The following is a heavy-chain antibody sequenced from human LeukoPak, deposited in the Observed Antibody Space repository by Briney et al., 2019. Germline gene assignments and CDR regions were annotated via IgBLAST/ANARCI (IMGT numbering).Heavy chain of an antibody. CDR2: ISSSGSTI. D-gene: IGHD4-17*01. V-gene: IGHV3-48*03. CDR1: GFTFSSYD. CDR3: AKDSAYGDYVDWYYYYMDV. Sequence: GGSLRLSCAASGFTFSSYDMNWVPQAPGKGLEVVSYISSSGSTIYCGDSVRGRFTISRDNFKNTLYLQMNSLRAEDTGVYYCAKDSAYGDYVDWYYYYMDVWGKGTTVTISS. J-gene: IGHJ6*03.